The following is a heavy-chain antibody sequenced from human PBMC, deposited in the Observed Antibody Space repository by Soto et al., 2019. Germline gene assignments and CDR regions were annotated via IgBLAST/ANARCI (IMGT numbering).Heavy chain of an antibody. V-gene: IGHV3-30-3*01. CDR2: ISYDGSNK. D-gene: IGHD1-7*01. Sequence: GGSLRLSCAASGFTFSSYAMHWVRQAPGKGLEWVAFISYDGSNKYYADSVKGRFTISRDNSKNTLYLQMNSLRAEDTAVDYCARMANWNYEHYDYWGQGTLVTVSS. CDR3: ARMANWNYEHYDY. CDR1: GFTFSSYA. J-gene: IGHJ4*02.